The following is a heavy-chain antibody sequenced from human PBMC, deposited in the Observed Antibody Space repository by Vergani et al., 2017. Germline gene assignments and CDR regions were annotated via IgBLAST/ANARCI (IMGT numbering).Heavy chain of an antibody. CDR1: GGSFTSYH. V-gene: IGHV4-34*01. CDR2: IDQTGRP. Sequence: QVQLQQWGGGLLKPSETLSLTCVVNGGSFTSYHWTWIRQSPGEGLEWVGDIDQTGRPDYNPSLKSRLTMSVDNYLNQFSLTLNSVTATDTAIYFCARVNTETNGHLYYYYYIDVWGQETAVAVS. J-gene: IGHJ6*03. D-gene: IGHD4-11*01. CDR3: ARVNTETNGHLYYYYYIDV.